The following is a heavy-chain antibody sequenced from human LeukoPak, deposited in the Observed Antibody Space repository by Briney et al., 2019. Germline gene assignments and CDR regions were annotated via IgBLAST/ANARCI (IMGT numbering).Heavy chain of an antibody. J-gene: IGHJ4*02. CDR2: ISSSSSYI. CDR1: GFTFSSYS. Sequence: PGGSLRLSCAASGFTFSSYSMNWVRQAPGKGLEWVSSISSSSSYIYYADSVKGRFTISRDNAKNSLYLQMNSLRAEDTAVYYCARDPYYFASGSYSDYWGQGTLSPSPQ. CDR3: ARDPYYFASGSYSDY. D-gene: IGHD3-10*01. V-gene: IGHV3-21*01.